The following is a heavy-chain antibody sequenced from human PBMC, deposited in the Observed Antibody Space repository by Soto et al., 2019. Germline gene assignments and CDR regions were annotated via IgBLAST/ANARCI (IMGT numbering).Heavy chain of an antibody. D-gene: IGHD6-19*01. J-gene: IGHJ4*02. CDR3: AKGAPGGWHFFDT. V-gene: IGHV3-30*18. CDR2: ISDDGSQK. CDR1: GFTFRTYG. Sequence: GGSLRLSCAASGFTFRTYGMHWVRQPPGKGLEWVAFISDDGSQKYYGDSVKVRFTISRDSSKNTLSLRMISLRTEYTSVYYCAKGAPGGWHFFDTGGEGALVTDAS.